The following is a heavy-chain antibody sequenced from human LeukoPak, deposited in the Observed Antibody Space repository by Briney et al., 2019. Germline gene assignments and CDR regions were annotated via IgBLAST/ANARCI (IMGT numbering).Heavy chain of an antibody. CDR1: GFTVITND. V-gene: IGHV3-53*01. D-gene: IGHD1-14*01. J-gene: IGHJ4*02. CDR3: ARGVEPLAANTLAY. Sequence: GGSLRLSCAASGFTVITNDMTWVRQAPGKGPERVSVLYSDGNTKYADSVQGRFTISRDNSKNTLYLEMNSLSPDDTAVYYCARGVEPLAANTLAYWGQGTLVTVSS. CDR2: LYSDGNT.